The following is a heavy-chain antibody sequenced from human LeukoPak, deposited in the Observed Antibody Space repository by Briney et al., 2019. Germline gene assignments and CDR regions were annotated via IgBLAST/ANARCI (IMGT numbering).Heavy chain of an antibody. J-gene: IGHJ4*02. V-gene: IGHV4-39*02. CDR3: ARDGGRGGDCFYDY. CDR2: IYHSGST. D-gene: IGHD2-21*02. Sequence: SETLSLTCTVSAGSISSSTYYWGWIRQSPGKGLEWIGSIYHSGSTYYNPSLKSRVTIPVDTSKNHFSLKLSSVTAADTAVYYCARDGGRGGDCFYDYWGQGTLVTVSS. CDR1: AGSISSSTYY.